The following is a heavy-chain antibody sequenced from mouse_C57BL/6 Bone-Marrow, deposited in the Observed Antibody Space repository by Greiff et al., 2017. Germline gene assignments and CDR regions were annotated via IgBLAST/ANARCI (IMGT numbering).Heavy chain of an antibody. CDR3: ARLTVSYAMDY. CDR2: ISNLAYSI. CDR1: GFTFSDYG. J-gene: IGHJ4*01. V-gene: IGHV5-15*01. Sequence: EVMLVESGGGLVQPGGSLKLSCAASGFTFSDYGMAWVRQAPRKGPEWVAFISNLAYSIYYADTVTGRFTISRENAKNTLYLEMSSLRSEDTAMYYCARLTVSYAMDYWGQGTSVTVSS.